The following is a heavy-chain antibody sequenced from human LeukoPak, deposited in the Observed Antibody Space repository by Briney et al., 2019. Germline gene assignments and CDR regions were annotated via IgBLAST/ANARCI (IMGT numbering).Heavy chain of an antibody. D-gene: IGHD5/OR15-5a*01. J-gene: IGHJ4*02. CDR3: AKDRPHPSVEPTNFDY. V-gene: IGHV3-23*01. CDR2: ISGSGGST. Sequence: PGGSLRLSCTTSGFTFSTYSMSWVRQAPGKGLEWVSAISGSGGSTYYADSVKGRFTISRDNSRNTLYLQMNSLRAEDTAVYYCAKDRPHPSVEPTNFDYWGQGTLVTVS. CDR1: GFTFSTYS.